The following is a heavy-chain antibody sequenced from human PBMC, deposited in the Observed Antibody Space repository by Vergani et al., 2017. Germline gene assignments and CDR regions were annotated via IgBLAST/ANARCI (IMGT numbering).Heavy chain of an antibody. V-gene: IGHV4-39*07. CDR1: GGSISSSSDY. D-gene: IGHD4-23*01. CDR3: AAEGTTVVTPVDY. J-gene: IGHJ4*02. CDR2: IYYSGST. Sequence: QLQLQESGPGLVKPSETLSLTCTVSGGSISSSSDYWGWIRQPPGKGLEWIGSIYYSGSTYYNPSLKSRVTISVDTSKNQFSLNLSSVTAAYTAVYYCAAEGTTVVTPVDYWGQGTLVTVSS.